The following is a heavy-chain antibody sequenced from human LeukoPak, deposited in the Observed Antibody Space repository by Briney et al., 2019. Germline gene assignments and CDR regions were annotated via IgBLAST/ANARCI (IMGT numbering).Heavy chain of an antibody. J-gene: IGHJ6*02. V-gene: IGHV3-30-3*01. Sequence: PGGSLRLSCAASGFTFSSYAMHWVRQAPGKGLEWVAVISYDGSNKYYADSVKGRFTISRDNAKNSLYLQMNSLRAEDTALYYCAKDMWGGYYYYGMDVWGQGTTVTVSS. CDR1: GFTFSSYA. CDR2: ISYDGSNK. D-gene: IGHD3-16*01. CDR3: AKDMWGGYYYYGMDV.